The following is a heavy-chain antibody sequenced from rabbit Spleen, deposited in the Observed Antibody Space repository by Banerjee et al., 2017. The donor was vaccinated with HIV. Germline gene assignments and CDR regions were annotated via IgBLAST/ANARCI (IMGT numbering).Heavy chain of an antibody. V-gene: IGHV1S45*01. CDR1: GFSFSGGYN. Sequence: QEQLEESGGGLVKPEGSLTLTCTASGFSFSGGYNMCWVRQAPGKGLEWIACIYTGSSGSTAYASWAKGRFTISTASATTVTLQMTSLTAADTATYFCARSTSAAYDLWGPGTLVT. D-gene: IGHD6-1*01. CDR3: ARSTSAAYDL. J-gene: IGHJ4*01. CDR2: IYTGSSGST.